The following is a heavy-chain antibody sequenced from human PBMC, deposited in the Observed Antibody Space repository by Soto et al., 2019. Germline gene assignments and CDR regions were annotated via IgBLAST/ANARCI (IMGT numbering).Heavy chain of an antibody. Sequence: ASVKVSCKASGGTFRSYAISWVRQATGQGLEWMGWMNPGSGDTGYAQKFQGRVTMTRDISIATAYMELSSLRSDDTAIYYCARMATFGSLNWFDPWGQGTLVTVSS. J-gene: IGHJ5*02. CDR2: MNPGSGDT. CDR3: ARMATFGSLNWFDP. CDR1: GGTFRSYA. V-gene: IGHV1-8*02. D-gene: IGHD3-16*01.